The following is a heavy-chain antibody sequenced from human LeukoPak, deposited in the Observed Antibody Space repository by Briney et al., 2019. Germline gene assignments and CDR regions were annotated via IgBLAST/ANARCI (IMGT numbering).Heavy chain of an antibody. Sequence: SETLSLTCTVSGGSISSYYWSWIRQPPGKGLEWIAWIFYTGTTRYNPSLNSRVTISLDTSKNQFSLKLNSVTAADTALYYRARHLSGGTHPLDYWGQGALVTVSS. CDR3: ARHLSGGTHPLDY. CDR2: IFYTGTT. D-gene: IGHD1-26*01. V-gene: IGHV4-59*08. CDR1: GGSISSYY. J-gene: IGHJ4*02.